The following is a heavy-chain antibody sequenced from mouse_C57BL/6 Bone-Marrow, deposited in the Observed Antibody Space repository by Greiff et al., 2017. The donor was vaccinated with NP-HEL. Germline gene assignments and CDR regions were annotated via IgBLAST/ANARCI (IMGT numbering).Heavy chain of an antibody. Sequence: QVQLQQSGPELVKPGASVKISCKASGYAFSSSWMNWVKQRPGKGLEWIGRIYPGDGDTNYNGQFKGKATLTADKSSSPAYMQLSSLTSEDSAVYFCARPYYCGSPYYFDYWGRGTALTVSS. V-gene: IGHV1-82*01. CDR1: GYAFSSSW. CDR3: ARPYYCGSPYYFDY. J-gene: IGHJ2*01. D-gene: IGHD1-1*01. CDR2: IYPGDGDT.